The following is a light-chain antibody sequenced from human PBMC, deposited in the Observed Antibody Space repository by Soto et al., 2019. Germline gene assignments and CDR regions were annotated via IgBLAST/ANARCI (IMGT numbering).Light chain of an antibody. CDR1: QSVSSSY. J-gene: IGKJ1*01. CDR2: GAS. CDR3: QEYGSPLT. Sequence: EIVLTQSPGTLSLSPGERATLSCRASQSVSSSYLAWYKQKPGQAPRLLIYGASSRATGIPDRFSGSGSGTYFTLTISRLEPEDFAVYYCQEYGSPLTFGQGTKVEIK. V-gene: IGKV3-20*01.